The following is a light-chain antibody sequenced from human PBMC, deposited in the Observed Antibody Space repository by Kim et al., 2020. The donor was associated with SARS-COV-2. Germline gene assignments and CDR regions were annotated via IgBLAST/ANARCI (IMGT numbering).Light chain of an antibody. V-gene: IGKV3-15*01. CDR2: AAS. J-gene: IGKJ2*01. Sequence: EIVMTQSPATLSVSPGERATLSCRASQSVRNNLAWYQQKPSQSPRLIIYAASTRATGIPARFSGSGSGTEFTLTISSLQSEDFAVYYCQKYTNWPPEYTFGQGTKLEI. CDR3: QKYTNWPPEYT. CDR1: QSVRNN.